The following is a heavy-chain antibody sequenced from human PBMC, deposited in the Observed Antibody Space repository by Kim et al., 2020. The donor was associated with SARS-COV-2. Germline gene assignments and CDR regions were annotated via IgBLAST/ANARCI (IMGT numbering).Heavy chain of an antibody. CDR3: ARDGGRDVAAAGQDY. V-gene: IGHV4-39*07. D-gene: IGHD6-13*01. Sequence: SETLSLTCTVSGGSISSSSYYWGWIRQPPGKGLEWIGSIYYSGSTYYNPSLKSRVTISVDTSKNQFSLKLSSVTAADTAVYYCARDGGRDVAAAGQDYWG. J-gene: IGHJ4*01. CDR2: IYYSGST. CDR1: GGSISSSSYY.